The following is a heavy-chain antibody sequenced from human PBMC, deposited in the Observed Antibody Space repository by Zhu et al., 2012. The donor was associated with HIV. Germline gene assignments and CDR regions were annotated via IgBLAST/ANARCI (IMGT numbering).Heavy chain of an antibody. CDR1: GGSISSYY. Sequence: QVQLQESGPGLVKPSETLSLTCTVSGGSISSYYWSWIRQPAGKGLEWIGRIYTSGSTNYNPSLKSRVTMSVDTSKNQFSLKLSSVTAADTAVYYCARDPYYDSSGLDAFDIWGQGTMVTVSS. D-gene: IGHD3-22*01. CDR3: ARDPYYDSSGLDAFDI. V-gene: IGHV4-4*07. J-gene: IGHJ3*02. CDR2: IYTSGST.